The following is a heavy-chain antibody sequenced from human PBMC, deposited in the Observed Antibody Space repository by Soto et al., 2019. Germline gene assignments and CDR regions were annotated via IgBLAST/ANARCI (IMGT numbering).Heavy chain of an antibody. CDR3: EARRDGSPTLDY. V-gene: IGHV4-4*02. D-gene: IGHD5-12*01. CDR1: GGSISISNC. Sequence: QVQLQESGPGLVKPSGTLSLTCAVSGGSISISNCWSWVRQPPGKGLEWIGEIYHTGTTNYNPSLKSRVTISVDKSKNQFALKRSSLTAADTAVYYCEARRDGSPTLDYWSQGTLVTVSS. CDR2: IYHTGTT. J-gene: IGHJ4*02.